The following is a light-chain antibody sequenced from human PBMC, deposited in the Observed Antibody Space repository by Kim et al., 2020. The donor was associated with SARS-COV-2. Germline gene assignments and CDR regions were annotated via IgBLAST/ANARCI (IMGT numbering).Light chain of an antibody. CDR2: DAS. V-gene: IGKV3-11*01. CDR3: LQRYSWPII. J-gene: IGKJ5*01. Sequence: PGESSTLSCRTSQSVGSDLAWYQQTPGQAPSLLSYDASIRATGIPARFSSSGSGTDCTITISSLEPEDFAVYYCLQRYSWPIIYGQGTRLEIK. CDR1: QSVGSD.